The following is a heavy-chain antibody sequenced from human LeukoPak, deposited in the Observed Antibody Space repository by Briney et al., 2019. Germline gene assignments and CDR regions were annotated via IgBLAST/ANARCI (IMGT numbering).Heavy chain of an antibody. CDR3: ARGGHYSYGHRDY. V-gene: IGHV3-74*01. CDR1: GFTFNYYW. J-gene: IGHJ4*02. Sequence: GVSLRLSCAASGFTFNYYWMHWVRQAPGKGLVWVSRINSDGSSTSYADSVKGRFTISRDNAKNTLYLQMNSLRAEDTAVYYCARGGHYSYGHRDYWGQGTLVTVSS. D-gene: IGHD5-18*01. CDR2: INSDGSST.